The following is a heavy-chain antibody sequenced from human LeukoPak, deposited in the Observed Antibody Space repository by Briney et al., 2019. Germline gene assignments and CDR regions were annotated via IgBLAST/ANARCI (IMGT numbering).Heavy chain of an antibody. Sequence: ASVKVSCKASGYTFTSYDINWVRQATGQGLEWMGWMNANSGNTGYAQKFQGRVTMTRNTSISTAYMELSSLRSEDTAVYYCARGFYGSGSYYNGAFDIWGQGTMVTVSS. J-gene: IGHJ3*02. CDR3: ARGFYGSGSYYNGAFDI. D-gene: IGHD3-10*01. CDR2: MNANSGNT. V-gene: IGHV1-8*01. CDR1: GYTFTSYD.